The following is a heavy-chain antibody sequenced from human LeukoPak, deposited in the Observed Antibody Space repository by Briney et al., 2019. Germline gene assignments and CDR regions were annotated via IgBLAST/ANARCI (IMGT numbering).Heavy chain of an antibody. CDR2: INPNSGGT. CDR3: ARAYGTTDGIDY. CDR1: GYTFTGYY. J-gene: IGHJ4*02. V-gene: IGHV1-2*02. D-gene: IGHD4-11*01. Sequence: ASVKVSCKAPGYTFTGYYMHWVRQAPGQGLEWMGWINPNSGGTNYAQKFQGRVTMTRDTSISTAYMELSRLRSDDTAVYYCARAYGTTDGIDYWGQGTLVTVSS.